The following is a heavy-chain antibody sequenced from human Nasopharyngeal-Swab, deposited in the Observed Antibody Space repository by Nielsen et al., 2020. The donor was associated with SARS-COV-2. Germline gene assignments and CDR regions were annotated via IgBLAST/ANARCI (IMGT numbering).Heavy chain of an antibody. CDR2: TSPDGGT. V-gene: IGHV4-4*02. Sequence: GSLRLSCAVSGRSFSGSDWWSWVRQPPGKGLEWIGETSPDGGTNYNPSLKGRVIVSVDRSKNLFSLSLKSVTAADTAVYYCASSSSEKRGHDSWGQGTLVTVSS. CDR1: GRSFSGSDW. CDR3: ASSSSEKRGHDS. D-gene: IGHD6-6*01. J-gene: IGHJ4*02.